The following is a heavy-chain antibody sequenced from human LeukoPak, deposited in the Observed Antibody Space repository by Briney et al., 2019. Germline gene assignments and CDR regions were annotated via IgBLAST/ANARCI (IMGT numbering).Heavy chain of an antibody. CDR3: TRIETVTEIDY. CDR2: IRSKANNYAT. V-gene: IGHV3-73*01. CDR1: GFTFSGSA. Sequence: GRSLRLSCAASGFTFSGSAIHWVRQASGKGLEWVGRIRSKANNYATAYAASVRGRFSISRDDSNNMAYLQMNSLKTEDTAVYYCTRIETVTEIDYWGQGTLVTVSS. J-gene: IGHJ4*02. D-gene: IGHD4-17*01.